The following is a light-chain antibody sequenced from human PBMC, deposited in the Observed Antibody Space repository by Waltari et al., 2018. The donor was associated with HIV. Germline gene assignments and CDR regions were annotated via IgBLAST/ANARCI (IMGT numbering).Light chain of an antibody. CDR3: VTWAGRSSGRVF. J-gene: IGLJ2*01. CDR2: RNN. CDR1: SSKIGSNS. Sequence: QSVLTPPPSASGTPGQRITISCSGISSKIGSNSVHWYQHLTGPTPKTPYYRNNKRDAGVPDRFSGANAGTSAALAISGLRAGDEDDYYCVTWAGRSSGRVFIGGGTKVTV. V-gene: IGLV1-47*01.